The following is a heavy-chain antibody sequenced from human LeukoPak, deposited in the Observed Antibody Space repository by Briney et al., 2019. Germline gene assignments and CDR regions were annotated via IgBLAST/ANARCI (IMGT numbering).Heavy chain of an antibody. CDR3: TRCSTGTRLYYFDY. J-gene: IGHJ4*02. CDR2: SRNKADSYTT. CDR1: GFTFSDRY. Sequence: QPGGSLRLPCTASGFTFSDRYIDWVRQAPGKGLEWVGRSRNKADSYTTEYAASVKGRFTISRDESKNLLYLQMNRLTPQDTAVYYCTRCSTGTRLYYFDYWRQGTLVTVSS. D-gene: IGHD1/OR15-1a*01. V-gene: IGHV3-72*01.